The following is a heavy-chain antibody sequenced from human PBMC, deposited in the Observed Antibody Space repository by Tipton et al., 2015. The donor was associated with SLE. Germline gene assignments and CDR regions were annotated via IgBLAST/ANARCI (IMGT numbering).Heavy chain of an antibody. Sequence: TLSLTCAVYGGSFSGYYWSWIRQPPGKGLEWIGEINHSGSANYNPSLKSRLTISVDTSKNQFSLKLSSVTAADTAVYYCARRARNFYYYMDVWGKGTTVTVSS. CDR1: GGSFSGYY. CDR3: ARRARNFYYYMDV. V-gene: IGHV4-34*01. CDR2: INHSGSA. J-gene: IGHJ6*03.